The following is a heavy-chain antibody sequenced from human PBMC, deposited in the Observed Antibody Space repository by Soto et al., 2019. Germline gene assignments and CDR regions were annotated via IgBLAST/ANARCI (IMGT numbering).Heavy chain of an antibody. V-gene: IGHV4-59*13. J-gene: IGHJ6*02. Sequence: QVQLQESGPGLVKPSETLSLTCTVSGGSITSFYWSWVRQPPGKGLEWIGYIYYSGSTSYSPSLKSRLTISVDTSKNQFSLKLTSVTAADTAVYFCARVWSDGMDVWGQGTTVTVSS. D-gene: IGHD2-8*02. CDR1: GGSITSFY. CDR3: ARVWSDGMDV. CDR2: IYYSGST.